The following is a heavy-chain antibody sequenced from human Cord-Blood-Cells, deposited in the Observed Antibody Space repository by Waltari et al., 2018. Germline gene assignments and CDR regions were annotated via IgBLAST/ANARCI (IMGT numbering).Heavy chain of an antibody. J-gene: IGHJ5*02. D-gene: IGHD3-3*01. V-gene: IGHV4-39*01. CDR1: GGSISSSSYY. CDR2: IYYSGST. CDR3: ARIQENYDFWSGYNWFDP. Sequence: QLQLQESGPGLVKPSETLSLTCTVSGGSISSSSYYWGWIRQPPGKGLEWIGSIYYSGSTYSTPSLKSRVTISVDTSKNQFSLKLSSVTAADTAVYHCARIQENYDFWSGYNWFDPWGQGTLVTVSS.